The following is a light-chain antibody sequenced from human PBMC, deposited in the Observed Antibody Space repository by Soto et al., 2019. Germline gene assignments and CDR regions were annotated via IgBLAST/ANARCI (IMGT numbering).Light chain of an antibody. J-gene: IGKJ2*01. CDR2: SAS. CDR3: QQFNNFPAT. Sequence: AIPLTQSPSSLSASVGDRVTITCRASQGISSALAWYQQKPGKAPRLLIYSASSLESRVPSRFSGSGSGPDFTLTISNLQPEDLTPCYCQQFNNFPATFGQGTKLEIK. V-gene: IGKV1D-13*01. CDR1: QGISSA.